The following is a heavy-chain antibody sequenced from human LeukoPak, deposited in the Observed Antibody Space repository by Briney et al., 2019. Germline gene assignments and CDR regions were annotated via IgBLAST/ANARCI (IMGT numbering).Heavy chain of an antibody. CDR3: ARSKAHLSTSWYGNWFDP. CDR2: MYHSGDT. D-gene: IGHD6-13*01. CDR1: GFTFSSYS. V-gene: IGHV4-38-2*01. Sequence: PGGSLRLSCAASGFTFSSYSMNWVRQAPGKGLEWIASMYHSGDTYYNPSLRSRVTISVDTSKNQLSLKLSSVTAADTAVYYCARSKAHLSTSWYGNWFDPWGQGTLVTVSS. J-gene: IGHJ5*02.